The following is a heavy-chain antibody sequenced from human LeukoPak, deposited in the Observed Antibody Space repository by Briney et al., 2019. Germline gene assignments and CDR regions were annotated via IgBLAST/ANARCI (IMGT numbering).Heavy chain of an antibody. CDR1: GFTFSSYT. J-gene: IGHJ4*02. V-gene: IGHV3-30-3*01. D-gene: IGHD5-18*01. CDR2: ISYDGINE. Sequence: PGGSLRLSCAASGFTFSSYTMHWVRQAPGKGLEWVALISYDGINEYYADSVKGRFTISRDNSKNTLYLQMNSLRAEDTAVYYCASGRGIQLWLYFDYWGQGTLVTVSS. CDR3: ASGRGIQLWLYFDY.